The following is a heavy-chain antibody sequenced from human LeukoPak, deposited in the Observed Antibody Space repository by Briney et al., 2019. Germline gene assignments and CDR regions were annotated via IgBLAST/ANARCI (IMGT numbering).Heavy chain of an antibody. J-gene: IGHJ4*01. CDR1: GYTFTGYY. D-gene: IGHD2-2*01. CDR2: INTNNGGT. V-gene: IGHV1-2*02. Sequence: ASVKVSCKASGYTFTGYYMHWVRQAPGQGLEWMGWINTNNGGTNYAQKFQGRVTMTTDTSTSTAYMELSSLRSDDTAVYYCASIREGRLAKDIVVVPTPHFDYWGQGTLVTVSS. CDR3: ASIREGRLAKDIVVVPTPHFDY.